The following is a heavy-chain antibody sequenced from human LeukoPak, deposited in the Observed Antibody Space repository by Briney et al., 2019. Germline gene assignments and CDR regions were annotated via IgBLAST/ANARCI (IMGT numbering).Heavy chain of an antibody. J-gene: IGHJ4*02. CDR3: ARLAAISGSDYPDD. CDR1: GGSISSSSYY. V-gene: IGHV4-61*05. Sequence: SETLSLTCTVSGGSISSSSYYWGWIRQPPGKGLEWIGFIFYSGNTIYNPSLRSRVTISADTSKNHFSLRLRSVTAADTAVYYCARLAAISGSDYPDDWGQGILVTVSS. D-gene: IGHD1-26*01. CDR2: IFYSGNT.